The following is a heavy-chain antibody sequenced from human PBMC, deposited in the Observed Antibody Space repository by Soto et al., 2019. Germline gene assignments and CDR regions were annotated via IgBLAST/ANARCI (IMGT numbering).Heavy chain of an antibody. V-gene: IGHV4-39*01. J-gene: IGHJ4*02. CDR2: IYSSGFT. D-gene: IGHD3-9*01. CDR1: GGSISGSSYY. Sequence: SETLSLTCTVSGGSISGSSYYWGWIRQPPGKGLEWIGSIYSSGFTYYKPSLQSRVTMSVDTSKNQFSLKLSSVTAADTVVYYCARHVLRHFDPGYDYWGQGTLVTVSS. CDR3: ARHVLRHFDPGYDY.